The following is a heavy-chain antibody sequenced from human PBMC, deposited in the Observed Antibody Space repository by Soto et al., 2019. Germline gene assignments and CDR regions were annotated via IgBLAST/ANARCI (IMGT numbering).Heavy chain of an antibody. CDR1: GGTFSTYT. CDR2: VIPILNMA. CDR3: AREGVAPYYYYGMDV. Sequence: VASVKVSCKASGGTFSTYTISWVRQAPGQGLEWMGRVIPILNMANYAQKFQGRVTITADKSTSTAYMILSSLRSEDTAVYYCAREGVAPYYYYGMDVWGQGTPVTVSS. J-gene: IGHJ6*02. V-gene: IGHV1-69*04. D-gene: IGHD5-12*01.